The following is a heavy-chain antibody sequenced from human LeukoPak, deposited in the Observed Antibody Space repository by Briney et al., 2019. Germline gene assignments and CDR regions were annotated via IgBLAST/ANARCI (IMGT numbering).Heavy chain of an antibody. CDR2: ISWNSGSI. D-gene: IGHD4-17*01. J-gene: IGHJ4*02. V-gene: IGHV3-9*01. CDR3: AKDMGRLRYYFDY. Sequence: PGRSLRLSCAASGLTFDDYAMHRVRQAPGKGLEWVSGISWNSGSIGYADSVKGRFTISRDNAKNSLYLQMNSLRAEDTALYHCAKDMGRLRYYFDYWGQGTLVTVSS. CDR1: GLTFDDYA.